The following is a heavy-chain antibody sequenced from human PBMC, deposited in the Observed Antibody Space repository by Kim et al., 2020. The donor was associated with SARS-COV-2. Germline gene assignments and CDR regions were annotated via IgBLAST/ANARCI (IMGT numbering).Heavy chain of an antibody. CDR1: GFTFSDAW. CDR2: IKSKTDGGTT. J-gene: IGHJ4*02. D-gene: IGHD3-22*01. V-gene: IGHV3-15*01. Sequence: GGSLRLSCAASGFTFSDAWMIWVRQAPGKGLEWVGRIKSKTDGGTTDYAAPVKDRFTISRDDSKNTLYLQMNSLRSEDTAMYYCEANYYGSSAYYARPYFDAFDHWGQGTLVTVSS. CDR3: EANYYGSSAYYARPYFDAFDH.